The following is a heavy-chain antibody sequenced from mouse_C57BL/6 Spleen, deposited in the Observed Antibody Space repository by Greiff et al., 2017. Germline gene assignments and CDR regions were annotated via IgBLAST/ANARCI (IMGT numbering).Heavy chain of an antibody. D-gene: IGHD2-5*01. CDR2: IDPENGDT. CDR3: TRVYSNYVAY. V-gene: IGHV14-4*01. J-gene: IGHJ3*01. Sequence: EVKLQQSGAELVRPGASVKLSCTASGFNIKDDYMHWVKQRPEQGLEWIGWIDPENGDTEYASKFQGKATITADTSSNTAYLQLSSLTSEDTAVYYCTRVYSNYVAYWGQGTLVTVSA. CDR1: GFNIKDDY.